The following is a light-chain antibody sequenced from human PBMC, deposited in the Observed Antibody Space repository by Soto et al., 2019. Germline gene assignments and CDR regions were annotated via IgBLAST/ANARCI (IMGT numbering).Light chain of an antibody. CDR1: QSVNKW. Sequence: DIQMTQSPSTLSASVGDRVTITCRASQSVNKWLAWFQQKPGKVPKLLIFDASTLQTGVPSRFGGGGSGTEFTLTISGLQPDDFATYYCQQFYSYPWTFGQGTKVDIK. CDR2: DAS. CDR3: QQFYSYPWT. V-gene: IGKV1-5*01. J-gene: IGKJ1*01.